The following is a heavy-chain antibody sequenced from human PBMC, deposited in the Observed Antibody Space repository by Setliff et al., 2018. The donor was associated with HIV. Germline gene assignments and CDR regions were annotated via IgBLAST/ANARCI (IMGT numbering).Heavy chain of an antibody. V-gene: IGHV4-38-2*01. J-gene: IGHJ4*02. CDR3: ARATPGGTYFPYNFDY. Sequence: SETLSLTCAVSGYSISSGYYWGWIRQPPGKGLEWIGSVFHSGSTYYNPSLKSRVTMSVDTSKNQFSLKLSSVTAADTAVYYCARATPGGTYFPYNFDYWGQGSLVTVSS. CDR2: VFHSGST. CDR1: GYSISSGYY. D-gene: IGHD1-26*01.